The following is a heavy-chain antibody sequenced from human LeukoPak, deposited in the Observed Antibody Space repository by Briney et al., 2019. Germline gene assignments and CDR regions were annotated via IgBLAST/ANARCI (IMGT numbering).Heavy chain of an antibody. CDR3: ARDYKEPAAIYSWCAFDI. CDR1: GFTFSSYE. V-gene: IGHV3-48*03. CDR2: ISSSGSTI. J-gene: IGHJ3*02. D-gene: IGHD2-2*01. Sequence: GGSLRLSCAASGFTFSSYEMNWVRQAPGKGLEWVSYISSSGSTIYYADSVKGRFTISRDNAKNSLYLQMNSLRAEDTAVYYCARDYKEPAAIYSWCAFDIWGQGTMVTVSS.